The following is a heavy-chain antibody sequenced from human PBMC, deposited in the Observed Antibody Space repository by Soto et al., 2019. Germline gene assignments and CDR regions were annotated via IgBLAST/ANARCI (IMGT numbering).Heavy chain of an antibody. CDR3: ATGGYSSVGAHFDY. CDR1: GGSFSGYY. V-gene: IGHV4-34*01. CDR2: INHSGNT. Sequence: QVQLQQWGAGLLKPSETLSLTCAVYGGSFSGYYWSWIRKPPGKGLEWIGEINHSGNTNYNPSLKSGVTISVDTSKNQFSLQMSSVTAADTAVYYCATGGYSSVGAHFDYWGQGTLVTVSS. J-gene: IGHJ4*02. D-gene: IGHD6-19*01.